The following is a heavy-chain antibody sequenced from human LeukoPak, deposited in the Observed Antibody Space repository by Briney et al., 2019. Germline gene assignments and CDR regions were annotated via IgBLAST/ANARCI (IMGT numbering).Heavy chain of an antibody. V-gene: IGHV3-23*01. CDR3: AKTSGYRRFDP. D-gene: IGHD5-12*01. CDR2: IRGSGDTT. CDR1: GFTFSSYA. Sequence: GGSLRLSCAASGFTFSSYAMNWVRQAPGKGLEWVSGIRGSGDTTYYADSVKGRRFTISRDNSKNTLYLKMNSLRAEDTAVYYCAKTSGYRRFDPWGQGTLVTVSS. J-gene: IGHJ5*02.